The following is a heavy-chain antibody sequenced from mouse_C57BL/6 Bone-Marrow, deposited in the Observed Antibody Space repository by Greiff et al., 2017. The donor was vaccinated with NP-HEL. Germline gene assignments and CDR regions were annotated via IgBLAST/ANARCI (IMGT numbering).Heavy chain of an antibody. CDR3: ASGYYGNYWYFDV. V-gene: IGHV1-4*01. Sequence: LQESGAELARPGASVKMSCKASGYTFTSYTMHWVKQRPGQGLEWIGYINPSSGYTKYNQKFKDKATLTADKSSSTAYMQLSSLTSEDSAVYYCASGYYGNYWYFDVWGTGTTVTVSS. J-gene: IGHJ1*03. D-gene: IGHD2-1*01. CDR2: INPSSGYT. CDR1: GYTFTSYT.